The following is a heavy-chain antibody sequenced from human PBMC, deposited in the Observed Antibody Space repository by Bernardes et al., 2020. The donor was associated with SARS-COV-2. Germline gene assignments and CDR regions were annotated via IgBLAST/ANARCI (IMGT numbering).Heavy chain of an antibody. D-gene: IGHD5-12*01. CDR2: ISGSGGNT. J-gene: IGHJ4*02. CDR3: AKDSYPQPGTWLQWSPFIN. Sequence: GGSLRLSCAASGFTFSSYAMSWVRQAPGKGLEWVSAISGSGGNTYYADSVKGRFTISRDNSKNTLYLQMNSLRAEDTAVYYCAKDSYPQPGTWLQWSPFINWGQGTLVTVSS. CDR1: GFTFSSYA. V-gene: IGHV3-23*01.